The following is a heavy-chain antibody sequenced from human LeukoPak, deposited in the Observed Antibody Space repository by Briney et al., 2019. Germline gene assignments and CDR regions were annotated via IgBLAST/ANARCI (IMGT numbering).Heavy chain of an antibody. CDR3: ARDSTYYYDSGSSGPHYFDN. V-gene: IGHV3-30*01. D-gene: IGHD3-10*01. CDR2: ISSGGTYE. J-gene: IGHJ4*02. Sequence: LPGKSLRLSCAASGFTFSNYAMHWVRQAPGKGLEWVSLISSGGTYEYYADSVKGRFTISRDNSKNTLYLQLNSLRAEDTAVYYCARDSTYYYDSGSSGPHYFDNWGQGTLVTVSS. CDR1: GFTFSNYA.